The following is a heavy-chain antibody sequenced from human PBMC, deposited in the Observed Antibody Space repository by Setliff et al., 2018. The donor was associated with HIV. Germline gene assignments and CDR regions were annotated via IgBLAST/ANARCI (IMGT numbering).Heavy chain of an antibody. CDR3: ARSRAAGFDY. D-gene: IGHD6-13*01. CDR2: ISSSSSTI. V-gene: IGHV3-48*01. J-gene: IGHJ4*02. Sequence: GSLRLSCAASGLTFSSYSMNWVRQAPGKGLEWVSYISSSSSTIYYADSVKGRFTISRDNAKNSLYLQMNSLRAEDTAVYYCARSRAAGFDYWGQGTLVTVSS. CDR1: GLTFSSYS.